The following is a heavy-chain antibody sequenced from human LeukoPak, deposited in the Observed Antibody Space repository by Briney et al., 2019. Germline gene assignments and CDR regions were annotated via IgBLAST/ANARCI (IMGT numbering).Heavy chain of an antibody. J-gene: IGHJ4*02. CDR3: ARQGVATAIDY. V-gene: IGHV4-61*02. Sequence: SETLSLTCTVSGGSISSSNYYWSWIRQPAGKGLEWIGRISASGNTNYNPSLKSRVTMSVDTSMNLFALKLSSVTAADTAVYYCARQGVATAIDYWGQGTLVTVSS. D-gene: IGHD2-21*02. CDR1: GGSISSSNYY. CDR2: ISASGNT.